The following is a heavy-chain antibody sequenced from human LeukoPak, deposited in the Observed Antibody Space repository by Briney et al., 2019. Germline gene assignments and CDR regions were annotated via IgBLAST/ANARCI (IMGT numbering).Heavy chain of an antibody. Sequence: PGGSLRLSCAVSGFTLSDYYMHGVGQAPGRGREGVAVISYDGSSKYYAGSVKGRFTISRDNSKNTLYLQMNSLRAEDTAVYYCAKDLQLVLWGQGTLVIVSS. V-gene: IGHV3-30*18. CDR1: GFTLSDYY. CDR3: AKDLQLVL. CDR2: ISYDGSSK. J-gene: IGHJ4*02. D-gene: IGHD6-13*01.